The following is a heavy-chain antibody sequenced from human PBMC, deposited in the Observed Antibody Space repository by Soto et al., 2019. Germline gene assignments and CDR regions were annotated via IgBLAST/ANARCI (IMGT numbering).Heavy chain of an antibody. CDR1: GYTFTSYY. J-gene: IGHJ4*02. CDR3: ARDPPSGSSYDFDY. Sequence: GASGKVSCKASGYTFTSYYMHWVRHAPGQGLEWMGIINPSGCSTSYAQKFQGRVTMTRDTSTSTVYMELSSLRSEDTAVYYCARDPPSGSSYDFDYWGQGTLVTVAS. CDR2: INPSGCST. V-gene: IGHV1-46*01. D-gene: IGHD5-12*01.